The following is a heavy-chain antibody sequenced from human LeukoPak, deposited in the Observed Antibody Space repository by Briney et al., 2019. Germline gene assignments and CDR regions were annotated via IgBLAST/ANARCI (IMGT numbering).Heavy chain of an antibody. CDR3: ARDLFRVVSAGDGY. J-gene: IGHJ4*02. V-gene: IGHV4-61*02. CDR1: GGSISSGSYY. D-gene: IGHD6-13*01. CDR2: IYTSGST. Sequence: PSQTLSLTCTVSGGSISSGSYYWSWIRQPAGKGLEWIGRIYTSGSTNYNPSLKSRVTISVDTSKNQFSLKLSSVTAADTAVYYCARDLFRVVSAGDGYWGQGTLVTVSS.